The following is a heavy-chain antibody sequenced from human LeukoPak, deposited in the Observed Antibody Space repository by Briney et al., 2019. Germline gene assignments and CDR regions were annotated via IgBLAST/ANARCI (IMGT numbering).Heavy chain of an antibody. CDR2: ISYDGNNK. J-gene: IGHJ4*02. D-gene: IGHD6-19*01. V-gene: IGHV3-30-3*01. CDR1: GFTFSTFA. Sequence: TGGSLRLSCAASGFTFSTFAMHWVRQAPGKGLEWVAVISYDGNNKYYADSVKGRFTISRDNSKNTLYLQMNSLRVEDTAVYYCARDHGSSGWYETVDYWGQGTLVTVSS. CDR3: ARDHGSSGWYETVDY.